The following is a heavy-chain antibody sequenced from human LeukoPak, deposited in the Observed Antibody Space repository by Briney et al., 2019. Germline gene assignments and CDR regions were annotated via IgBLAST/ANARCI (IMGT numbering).Heavy chain of an antibody. CDR2: ITGDGVTT. CDR3: AKGRRRVDTSMIRSYYFDY. Sequence: GGSLRLSCAASGFPFSSSAMSWVRQTPANGLEWVSSITGDGVTTYYADSVKGRFTISRDNSKNILFLQMNSLGAEDSASYFCAKGRRRVDTSMIRSYYFDYWGQGTPVTVSS. CDR1: GFPFSSSA. J-gene: IGHJ4*02. V-gene: IGHV3-23*01. D-gene: IGHD3-16*01.